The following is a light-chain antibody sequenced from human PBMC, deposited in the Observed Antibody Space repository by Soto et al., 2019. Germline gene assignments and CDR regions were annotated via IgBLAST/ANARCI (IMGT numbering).Light chain of an antibody. CDR2: EVN. CDR3: CSYAGESSLV. CDR1: SGDVGRYNL. V-gene: IGLV2-23*02. Sequence: QSVLTQAASVSGSPGQSITISCTGTSGDVGRYNLVSWYQQYPGKAPTLLIYEVNKRPSGTSSRFSGSKSGYTASLTISGLQAEDEADYYCCSYAGESSLVFGSGTKLTVL. J-gene: IGLJ3*02.